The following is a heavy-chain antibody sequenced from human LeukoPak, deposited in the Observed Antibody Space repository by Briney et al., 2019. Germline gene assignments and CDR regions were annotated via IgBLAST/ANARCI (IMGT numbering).Heavy chain of an antibody. V-gene: IGHV3-53*01. CDR1: GLIVSRNY. Sequence: GGSLRLSCAASGLIVSRNYMSWVRQAPGKGLESVSVIYSGGSTYYAESVRGRFTISRDNSKNTLYLQMNSLRVEDTAVYYCARVGGHWGQGTLVTVSS. CDR2: IYSGGST. J-gene: IGHJ4*02. D-gene: IGHD3-10*01. CDR3: ARVGGH.